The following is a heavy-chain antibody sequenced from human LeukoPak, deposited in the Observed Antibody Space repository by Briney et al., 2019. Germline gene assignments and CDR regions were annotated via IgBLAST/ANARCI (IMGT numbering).Heavy chain of an antibody. CDR1: GYSFTSYW. D-gene: IGHD3-22*01. J-gene: IGHJ4*02. Sequence: GESLKISCKGSGYSFTSYWIGWVRPMPGKGLEWMGIIYPGDSDTRYSPSFQGQVTISADKSISTAYLQWSSLKASDTAMCYCASGGPRSIRRKYYYDSSAYDYWGQGTLVTVSS. CDR3: ASGGPRSIRRKYYYDSSAYDY. V-gene: IGHV5-51*01. CDR2: IYPGDSDT.